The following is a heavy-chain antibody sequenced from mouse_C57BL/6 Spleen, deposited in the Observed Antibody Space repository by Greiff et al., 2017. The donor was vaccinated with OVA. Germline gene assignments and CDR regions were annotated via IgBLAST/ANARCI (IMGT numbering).Heavy chain of an antibody. CDR1: GFSLTSYG. Sequence: VQLQQSGPGLVQPSQSLSITCTVSGFSLTSYGVHWVRQSPGKGLEWLGVIWRGGSTDYNAAFMSRLSITKDNSKSQVFFKMNSLQADDTAIYYCAKRLYYYGSSYGYAMDYWGQGTSVTVSS. V-gene: IGHV2-5*01. J-gene: IGHJ4*01. D-gene: IGHD1-1*01. CDR3: AKRLYYYGSSYGYAMDY. CDR2: IWRGGST.